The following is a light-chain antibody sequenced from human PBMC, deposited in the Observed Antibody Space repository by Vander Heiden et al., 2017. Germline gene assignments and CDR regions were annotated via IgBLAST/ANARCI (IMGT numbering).Light chain of an antibody. CDR2: KAS. V-gene: IGKV1-5*03. J-gene: IGKJ3*01. CDR1: QSISSW. Sequence: DIQMTQSPSTLSASVGDRVTITCRASQSISSWLAWYQQKPGKAPKLLIYKASSLESGVQSRFSGSGSGTEFTLTISSLQPDDFETYYCQQYNNYSFGHRTKVDIK. CDR3: QQYNNYS.